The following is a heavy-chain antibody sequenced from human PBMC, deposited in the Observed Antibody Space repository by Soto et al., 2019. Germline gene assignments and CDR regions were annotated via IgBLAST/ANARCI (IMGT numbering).Heavy chain of an antibody. CDR3: AKKIYSGTYYDLES. V-gene: IGHV3-23*01. CDR1: GFIFKNYA. CDR2: MTDGGDVI. D-gene: IGHD1-26*01. Sequence: EVQLLGSGGGLVQPGGSLRLSCKASGFIFKNYAMTWVRQGPGKGLEWVSTMTDGGDVIYYRDSVKGRFTMSRDISESTLYLQMNGLRAEDTAIYYCAKKIYSGTYYDLESWGPGTLVTVSS. J-gene: IGHJ1*01.